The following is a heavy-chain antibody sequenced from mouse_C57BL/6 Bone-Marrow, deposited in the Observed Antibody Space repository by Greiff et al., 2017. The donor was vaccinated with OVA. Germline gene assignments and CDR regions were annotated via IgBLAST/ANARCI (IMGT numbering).Heavy chain of an antibody. V-gene: IGHV1-64*01. CDR2: IHPNSGST. CDR1: GYTFTSYW. J-gene: IGHJ2*01. Sequence: QVQLQQPGAELVKPGASVKLSCKASGYTFTSYWMHWVKQRPGQGLEWIGMIHPNSGSTNYNEKFKSKATLTVDKSSSTAYMQLSSLTSEDSAVYYCARSRYYGTYFDDWGQGTTLTVSS. D-gene: IGHD1-1*01. CDR3: ARSRYYGTYFDD.